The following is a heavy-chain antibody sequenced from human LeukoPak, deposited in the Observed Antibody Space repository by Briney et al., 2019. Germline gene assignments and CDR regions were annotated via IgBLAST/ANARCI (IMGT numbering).Heavy chain of an antibody. J-gene: IGHJ4*02. D-gene: IGHD3-10*01. CDR2: IYYSGST. CDR1: GGSISSGDFY. Sequence: SETLSITCTVSGGSISSGDFYWSWVRQPPGKGLEWIGYIYYSGSTYYNPSLKSRVTISVDTSKNQFSLKLSSATAADTAVYYCARRRSGIIDWGQGTLVTVSS. V-gene: IGHV4-30-4*01. CDR3: ARRRSGIID.